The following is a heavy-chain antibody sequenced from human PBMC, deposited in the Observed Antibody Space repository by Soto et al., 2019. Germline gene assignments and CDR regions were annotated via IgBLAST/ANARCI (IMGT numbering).Heavy chain of an antibody. CDR2: INSDGTST. V-gene: IGHV3-74*01. CDR1: GFTFSSHW. J-gene: IGHJ4*02. CDR3: ASPYTATIHNGLNS. D-gene: IGHD5-12*01. Sequence: EVQLVESGGDLVQPGGSLRLSCAASGFTFSSHWMHWVRQAPGKVLVWVSRINSDGTSTNYADSVKGRFTISRDNAKNTLYLQMNSLRGEDTAVYHCASPYTATIHNGLNSWGQGTLVTVSS.